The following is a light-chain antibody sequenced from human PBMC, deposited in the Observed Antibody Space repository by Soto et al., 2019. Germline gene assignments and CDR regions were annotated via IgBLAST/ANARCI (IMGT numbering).Light chain of an antibody. CDR2: DAS. V-gene: IGKV3-11*01. CDR3: QQRSNWPLT. J-gene: IGKJ4*01. Sequence: EIVLTQSPATLSLSPGERATLSCRASNSVSSYLAWFQQKPGQAPRLLIYDASNRATGVPARFSGSGSGTDFTLTISSLEPEDFAVYYCQQRSNWPLTFGGGTKVEIK. CDR1: NSVSSY.